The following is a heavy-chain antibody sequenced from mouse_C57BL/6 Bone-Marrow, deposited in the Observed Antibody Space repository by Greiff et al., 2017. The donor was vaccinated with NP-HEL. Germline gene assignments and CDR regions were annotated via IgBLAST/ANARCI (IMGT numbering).Heavy chain of an antibody. CDR3: ARNRRYYGSSYGWYFDV. Sequence: QVQLKESGPGLVAPSQSLSITCTVSGFSLTSYAISWVRQPPGKGLEWLGVIWTGGGTNYNSALKSRLSISKDNSKSQVFLKMNSLQTDDTARYYCARNRRYYGSSYGWYFDVWGTGTTVTVSS. CDR1: GFSLTSYA. D-gene: IGHD1-1*01. CDR2: IWTGGGT. V-gene: IGHV2-9-1*01. J-gene: IGHJ1*03.